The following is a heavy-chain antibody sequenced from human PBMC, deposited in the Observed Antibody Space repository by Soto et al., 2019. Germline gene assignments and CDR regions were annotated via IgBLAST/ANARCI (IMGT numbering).Heavy chain of an antibody. V-gene: IGHV1-69*13. CDR2: IIPIFGTA. CDR1: GGTFSSYA. Sequence: SVKVSCKASGGTFSSYAISWVRQAPRQGLEWMGGIIPIFGTANYAQKFQGRVTITADESTSTAYMELSSLRSEDTAVYYRARDHIYCGGDCSPGWFDPWGQGTLVTVSS. J-gene: IGHJ5*02. D-gene: IGHD2-21*02. CDR3: ARDHIYCGGDCSPGWFDP.